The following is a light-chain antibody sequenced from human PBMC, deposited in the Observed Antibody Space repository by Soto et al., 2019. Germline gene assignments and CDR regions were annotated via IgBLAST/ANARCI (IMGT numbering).Light chain of an antibody. CDR2: DAY. CDR1: QSVFVY. CDR3: QQRRDSPPLN. J-gene: IGKJ4*01. V-gene: IGKV3-11*01. Sequence: VLTKSPATLSLSPGDRATLSCRACQSVFVYLACYQHKPGQAPRVLIYDAYKRATGVPARFSGSGSETDVTHIISDLEHQDLSVYYCQQRRDSPPLNFGGGTRVDLK.